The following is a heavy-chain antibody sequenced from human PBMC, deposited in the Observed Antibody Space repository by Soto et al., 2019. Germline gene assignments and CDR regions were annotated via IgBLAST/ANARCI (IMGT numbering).Heavy chain of an antibody. J-gene: IGHJ4*02. CDR2: ISGSGGST. CDR1: GFTFSSYA. Sequence: GGSLRLSCAASGFTFSSYAMNWVRQAPGKGLEWVSAISGSGGSTYYADSVKGRFTISRDNSKNTLYLQMDSLSAEDTAVFYCAKDHNADYWGQGTLVTVSS. D-gene: IGHD1-20*01. CDR3: AKDHNADY. V-gene: IGHV3-23*01.